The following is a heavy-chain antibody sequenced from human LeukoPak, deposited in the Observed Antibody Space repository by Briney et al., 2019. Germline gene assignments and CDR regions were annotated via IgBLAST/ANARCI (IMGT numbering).Heavy chain of an antibody. CDR1: RYSLTNYY. Sequence: ASVKVSCKASRYSLTNYYMHWVRQAPGQGLEWMGLINPSAGTTTYAQKFQGRVTVTRDTSTSTVYMDLSSLKSEDTAVYYCARGKSSVWPVGLCMDVWGQGTTVTVSS. CDR2: INPSAGTT. V-gene: IGHV1-46*01. D-gene: IGHD6-19*01. J-gene: IGHJ6*02. CDR3: ARGKSSVWPVGLCMDV.